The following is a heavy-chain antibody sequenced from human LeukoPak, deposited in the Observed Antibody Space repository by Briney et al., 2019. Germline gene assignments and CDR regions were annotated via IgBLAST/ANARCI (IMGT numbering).Heavy chain of an antibody. D-gene: IGHD1-1*01. J-gene: IGHJ4*02. CDR2: ISGSGGST. V-gene: IGHV3-23*01. Sequence: GGSLRLSCAASGFTFSTYAMSWVRQAPGKGLEWVSGISGSGGSTYYADSVKGRFTISRDNSKNTLYLQMDSLRAEDTAVYYCAKGKLDPFDYWAREPWSPSPQ. CDR1: GFTFSTYA. CDR3: AKGKLDPFDY.